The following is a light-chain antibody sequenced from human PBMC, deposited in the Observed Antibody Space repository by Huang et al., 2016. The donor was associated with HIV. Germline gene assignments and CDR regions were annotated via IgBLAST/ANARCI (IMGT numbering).Light chain of an antibody. J-gene: IGKJ4*01. Sequence: IQLTQSPSSRSASVGDRVTITCRASQDISSYLAWYQQKPGKAPKLLIFAASTLQSGVPSRCRGSGAGTDFTLTFSSLQPEDFATYYCQQARTFGGGTKVDIK. CDR3: QQART. V-gene: IGKV1-9*01. CDR2: AAS. CDR1: QDISSY.